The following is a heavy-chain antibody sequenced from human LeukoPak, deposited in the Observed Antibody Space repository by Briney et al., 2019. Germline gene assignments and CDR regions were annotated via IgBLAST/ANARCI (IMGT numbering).Heavy chain of an antibody. Sequence: GASVKVSCKASGYTFTGYYMHWVRQPPGQGLEWMGWINPNNGGTNYARKFHGRVTMTRDTSISTLYMELSSLRSDDTAVYYCARAYCSAGDCYEFDYWGQGTLVTVSS. V-gene: IGHV1-2*02. J-gene: IGHJ4*02. CDR3: ARAYCSAGDCYEFDY. CDR1: GYTFTGYY. CDR2: INPNNGGT. D-gene: IGHD2-15*01.